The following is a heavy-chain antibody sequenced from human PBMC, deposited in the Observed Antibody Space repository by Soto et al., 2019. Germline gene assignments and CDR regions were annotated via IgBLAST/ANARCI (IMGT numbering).Heavy chain of an antibody. CDR3: ARDLRIAVAGTFPY. CDR2: INAGNGNT. J-gene: IGHJ4*02. CDR1: GYTFTSYA. Sequence: QVQLVQSGAEVKKPGASVKVSCKASGYTFTSYAMHWVRQAPGQRLEWMGWINAGNGNTKYSQKLQGRVTITRDTSASTAYMELSSLRSEDTAVYYCARDLRIAVAGTFPYWGQGTLVTVSS. D-gene: IGHD6-19*01. V-gene: IGHV1-3*01.